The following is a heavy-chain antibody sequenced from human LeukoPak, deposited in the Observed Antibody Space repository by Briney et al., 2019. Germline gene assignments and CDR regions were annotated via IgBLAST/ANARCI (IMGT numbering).Heavy chain of an antibody. V-gene: IGHV5-51*01. CDR2: IYPGDSDT. CDR3: ARQGAYCGGDCYRNY. CDR1: GYSFTSYW. D-gene: IGHD2-21*02. Sequence: GESLKISCKGSGYSFTSYWIGWVRQLPGKGLEWMGIIYPGDSDTRYSPSFQGQVTISADKSISTAYLQWSSLKASDTAMYYCARQGAYCGGDCYRNYWGQGTLVTVSS. J-gene: IGHJ4*02.